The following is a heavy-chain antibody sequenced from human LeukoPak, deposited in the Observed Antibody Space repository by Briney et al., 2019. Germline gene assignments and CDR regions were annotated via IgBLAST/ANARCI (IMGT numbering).Heavy chain of an antibody. V-gene: IGHV3-23*01. CDR2: ISGSGGST. J-gene: IGHJ5*02. CDR1: EFTFSSYA. D-gene: IGHD3/OR15-3a*01. Sequence: TGGSLRLSCAASEFTFSSYAMSWVRQAPGKGLEWVSTISGSGGSTYYADSVKGRFTISRDNSKHTLYLQMNSLRAEDTAVYYCAKDWTGFDNWFDPWGQGTLVTVSS. CDR3: AKDWTGFDNWFDP.